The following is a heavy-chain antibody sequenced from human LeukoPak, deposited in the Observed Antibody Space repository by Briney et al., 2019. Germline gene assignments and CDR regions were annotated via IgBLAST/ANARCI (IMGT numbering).Heavy chain of an antibody. J-gene: IGHJ4*02. V-gene: IGHV4-59*01. CDR3: ARASGDTAMVTSPDYFDY. D-gene: IGHD5-18*01. CDR1: GGSISSYY. Sequence: SETLSLTCTVSGGSISSYYWSWIRRPPGKGLEWIGYIYYSGSTNYNPSLKSRVTISVDTSKNQFSLKLSSVTAADTAVYYCARASGDTAMVTSPDYFDYWGQGTLVTVSS. CDR2: IYYSGST.